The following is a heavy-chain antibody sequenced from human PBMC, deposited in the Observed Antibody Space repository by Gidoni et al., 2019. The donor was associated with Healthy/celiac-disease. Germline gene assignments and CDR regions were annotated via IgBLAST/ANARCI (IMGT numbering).Heavy chain of an antibody. J-gene: IGHJ4*02. D-gene: IGHD2-2*01. CDR3: ARVVAQSYCSSTSCRGTYYFDY. Sequence: EVQLVESGGGLVQPGGSLRLSCAASGFTFSRYWMHWVRQAPGKGLVWVSRINSDGSSTSYADSVKGRFTISRDNAKNTLYLQMNSLRAEDTAVYYCARVVAQSYCSSTSCRGTYYFDYWGQGTLVTVSS. CDR2: INSDGSST. V-gene: IGHV3-74*01. CDR1: GFTFSRYW.